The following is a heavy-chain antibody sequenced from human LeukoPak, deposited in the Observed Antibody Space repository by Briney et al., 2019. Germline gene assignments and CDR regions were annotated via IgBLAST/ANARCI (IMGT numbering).Heavy chain of an antibody. V-gene: IGHV3-66*01. CDR3: VGEWEVPGTFDY. Sequence: GGSLRLSCAASGFTVSTNYMSWVRQAPGKGLEWVSVIYSGGSTYYADSVKGRFTISRDSSKNTLYLQMNSLRVEDTAVYYCVGEWEVPGTFDYWGQGTLVTVSS. CDR1: GFTVSTNY. J-gene: IGHJ4*02. CDR2: IYSGGST. D-gene: IGHD1-26*01.